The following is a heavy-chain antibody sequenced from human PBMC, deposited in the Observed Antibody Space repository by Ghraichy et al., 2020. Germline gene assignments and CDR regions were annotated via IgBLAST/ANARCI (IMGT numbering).Heavy chain of an antibody. V-gene: IGHV1-2*04. CDR1: GYTFTGYY. CDR3: ARTPLRVDTAMVEYRYYGMDV. J-gene: IGHJ6*02. Sequence: ASVKVSCKASGYTFTGYYMHWVRQAPGQGLEWMGWINPNSGGTNYAQKFQGWVTMTRDTSISTAYMELSRLRSDDTAVYYCARTPLRVDTAMVEYRYYGMDVWGQGTTVTVAS. D-gene: IGHD5-18*01. CDR2: INPNSGGT.